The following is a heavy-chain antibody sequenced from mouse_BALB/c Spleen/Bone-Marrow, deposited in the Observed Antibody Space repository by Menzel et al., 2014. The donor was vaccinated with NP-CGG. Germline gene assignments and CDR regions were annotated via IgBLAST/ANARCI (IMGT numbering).Heavy chain of an antibody. Sequence: QVQLQQSGAELVKPGTSVKLSCKASGYNFXSYWINWVKLRPGQGLEWIGDIYPGTSSTNYNEKFKSKATLTVDTSSSTAYMQLSSLASEDSTLYYCARGYGNSYHWGQGTSLTVSS. D-gene: IGHD2-10*02. V-gene: IGHV1-55*01. CDR2: IYPGTSST. J-gene: IGHJ2*02. CDR1: GYNFXSYW. CDR3: ARGYGNSYH.